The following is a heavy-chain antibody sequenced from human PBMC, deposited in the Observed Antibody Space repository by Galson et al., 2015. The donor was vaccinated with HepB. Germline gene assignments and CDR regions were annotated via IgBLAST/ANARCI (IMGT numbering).Heavy chain of an antibody. V-gene: IGHV3-23*01. D-gene: IGHD6-19*01. Sequence: SLRLSCAASGFTFGSYAMSWVRQAPGKGLEWVSAISGSGGSTYYADSVKGRFTISRDNSKNTLYLQMNSLRAEDTAVYYCAKDEWVAGRDAGDYWGQGTLVTVSS. CDR2: ISGSGGST. CDR3: AKDEWVAGRDAGDY. CDR1: GFTFGSYA. J-gene: IGHJ4*02.